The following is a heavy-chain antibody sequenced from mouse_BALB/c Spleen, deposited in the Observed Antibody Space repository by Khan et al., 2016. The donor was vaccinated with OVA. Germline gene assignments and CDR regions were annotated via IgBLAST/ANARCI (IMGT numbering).Heavy chain of an antibody. J-gene: IGHJ2*01. D-gene: IGHD2-1*01. CDR2: IDPANGNT. Sequence: EVQLLESGAELVKPGASVKLSCTPSGFNIKDTYMHWVKQRPEQGLEWIGRIDPANGNTKYDPKFQGKATITADTSSNTAYLQLSSLTSEDTAVYYCALIYYGNFIYFDYWGQGTTLTVSS. CDR3: ALIYYGNFIYFDY. CDR1: GFNIKDTY. V-gene: IGHV14-3*02.